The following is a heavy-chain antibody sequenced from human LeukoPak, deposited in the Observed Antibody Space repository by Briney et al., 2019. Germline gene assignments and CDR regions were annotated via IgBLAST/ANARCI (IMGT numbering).Heavy chain of an antibody. CDR3: ARAEDTAMDTYYFDY. CDR2: FFYSGST. V-gene: IGHV4-39*01. Sequence: PSETLSLTCSVSGGSISSRPYCWGWIRQPPGKGLEWLGSFFYSGSTNYQPSLKSRVTISVDTSKNQFSLKLRSVTVADTAVYYCARAEDTAMDTYYFDYWGQGTLVTVSS. D-gene: IGHD5-18*01. J-gene: IGHJ4*02. CDR1: GGSISSRPYC.